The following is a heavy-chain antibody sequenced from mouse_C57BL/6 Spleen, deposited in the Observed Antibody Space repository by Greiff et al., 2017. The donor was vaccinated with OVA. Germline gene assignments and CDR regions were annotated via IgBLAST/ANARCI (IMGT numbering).Heavy chain of an antibody. Sequence: QVQLQQSGAELVRPGASVKLSCKASGYTFTDYDMHWVKQTPVQGLEWIGAIDPETGGTAYNQKFKGKAILTADKSSSTAYMELRSLTSEDSAVYYCTRRGRGYYFDYWGQGTTLTVSS. CDR3: TRRGRGYYFDY. CDR1: GYTFTDYD. J-gene: IGHJ2*01. V-gene: IGHV1-15*01. CDR2: IDPETGGT.